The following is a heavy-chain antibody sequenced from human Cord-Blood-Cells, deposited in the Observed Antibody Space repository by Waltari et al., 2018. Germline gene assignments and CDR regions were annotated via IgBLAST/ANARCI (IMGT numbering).Heavy chain of an antibody. J-gene: IGHJ4*02. D-gene: IGHD1-26*01. CDR2: IYSGGST. V-gene: IGHV3-53*01. CDR1: GLPAVAN. CDR3: AREFYSGSYYFDY. Sequence: EVQLVESGGGLIQPGGPWAPPFEHLGLPAVANKWAGSAQAPGKGLEWVSVIYSGGSTYYADSVKGRFTISRDNSKNTLYLQMNSLRAEDTAVYYCAREFYSGSYYFDYWGQGTLVTVSS.